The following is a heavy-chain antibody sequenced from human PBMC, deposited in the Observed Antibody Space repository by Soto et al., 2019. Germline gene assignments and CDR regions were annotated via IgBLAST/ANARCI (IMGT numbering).Heavy chain of an antibody. Sequence: QLQLQESGPGLVKPSETLSLTCTVSGGSISSSSYYWGWIRQPPGKGLEWIGSIYYSGSTYYNPSLKSPVTIAADTSKNQFSLKLSSVTAADTAVYYCARQTYYYDSSGGNWGQGTLVTVSS. J-gene: IGHJ4*02. D-gene: IGHD3-22*01. V-gene: IGHV4-39*01. CDR3: ARQTYYYDSSGGN. CDR1: GGSISSSSYY. CDR2: IYYSGST.